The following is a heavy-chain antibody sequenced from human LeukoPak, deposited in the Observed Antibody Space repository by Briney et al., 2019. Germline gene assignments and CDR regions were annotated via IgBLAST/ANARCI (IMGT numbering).Heavy chain of an antibody. CDR3: ARDGTLYRSSSVGY. CDR1: GYTFTGYY. CDR2: INPNSGGT. Sequence: GSVKVSCKASGYTFTGYYMHWVRQAPGQGLEWMGWINPNSGGTNYAQKFQGRVTMTRDTSISTAYMELSRLRSDDTAVYYCARDGTLYRSSSVGYWGQGTLVTVSS. J-gene: IGHJ4*02. D-gene: IGHD6-6*01. V-gene: IGHV1-2*02.